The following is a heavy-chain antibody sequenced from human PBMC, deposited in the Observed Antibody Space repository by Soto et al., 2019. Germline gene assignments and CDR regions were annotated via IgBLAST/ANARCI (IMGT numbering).Heavy chain of an antibody. CDR1: GFTFSSYW. Sequence: LRLSCAASGFTFSSYWMHLVRQAPGKGLVWVSRINSDGSSTYYADSVKGRFTISRDNAKNTLYLQMNSLRAEDTAVYYCTSSLSPMYVWGQGTTVTVSS. CDR3: TSSLSPMYV. V-gene: IGHV3-74*01. CDR2: INSDGSST. J-gene: IGHJ6*02.